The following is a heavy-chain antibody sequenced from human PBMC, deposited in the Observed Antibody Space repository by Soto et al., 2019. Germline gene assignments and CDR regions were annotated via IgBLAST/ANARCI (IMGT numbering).Heavy chain of an antibody. Sequence: SETLSLTCTVSGGSVSSYYWSWIRQPAGKGLEWIGRFYTSGNTNYNPSLKSRVTMSLDTSKNQFSLKLSSVTAADTAVYFCASDSTGWFDPWGQGTLVTVSS. D-gene: IGHD7-27*01. V-gene: IGHV4-4*07. CDR3: ASDSTGWFDP. CDR2: FYTSGNT. CDR1: GGSVSSYY. J-gene: IGHJ5*02.